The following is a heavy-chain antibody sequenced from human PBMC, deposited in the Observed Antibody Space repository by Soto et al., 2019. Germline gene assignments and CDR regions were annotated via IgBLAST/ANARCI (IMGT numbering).Heavy chain of an antibody. D-gene: IGHD2-15*01. CDR3: SIYGSGGSCYSNAFDI. J-gene: IGHJ3*02. Sequence: GGSLRLSCAASGFTFSSYAMSWVRQAPGKGLEWVSAISGSGGSKYYADSVKGRFTIFRDNSKNTLYLQMNSLRAEDTAVYYCSIYGSGGSCYSNAFDIWGQGTMVTVSS. CDR2: ISGSGGSK. V-gene: IGHV3-23*01. CDR1: GFTFSSYA.